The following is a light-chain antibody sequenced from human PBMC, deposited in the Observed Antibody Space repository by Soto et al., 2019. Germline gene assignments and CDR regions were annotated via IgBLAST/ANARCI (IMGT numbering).Light chain of an antibody. J-gene: IGLJ1*01. CDR3: NSFTTGSTYV. CDR2: EVN. V-gene: IGLV2-18*02. CDR1: SSDIGSYNR. Sequence: QSVLTQPASVSGSPGQSITISCTGTSSDIGSYNRVSWYQQPPGTAPKLIIYEVNNRPSGVPDRFSGSKSGNTASLTISGLQAEDEADYYCNSFTTGSTYVFGNGIKVTVL.